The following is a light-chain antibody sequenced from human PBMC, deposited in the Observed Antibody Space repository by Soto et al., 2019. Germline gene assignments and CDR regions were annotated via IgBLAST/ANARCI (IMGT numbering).Light chain of an antibody. Sequence: EVVMTQSPATLSVSPGESATLSCRASHSVSSSLAWYQQKPGQTPRLLIYGASTRATGVPARFSGSGSGTDFTLTISRLEPEDFAVYYCQQYGSSGTFGQGTKVDIK. CDR1: HSVSSS. CDR2: GAS. J-gene: IGKJ1*01. CDR3: QQYGSSGT. V-gene: IGKV3-15*01.